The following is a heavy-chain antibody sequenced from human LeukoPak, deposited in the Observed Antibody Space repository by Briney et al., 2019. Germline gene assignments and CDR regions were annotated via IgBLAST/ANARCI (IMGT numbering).Heavy chain of an antibody. D-gene: IGHD3-10*01. CDR2: IWYDGSKT. V-gene: IGHV3-33*01. CDR1: GFTFSSHG. CDR3: ARGGRGGSGSYLSNYWYFDL. Sequence: GGSLRLSCAASGFTFSSHGMHWVRQAPGKGLDWVAVIWYDGSKTLYTDSVKGRFTISRDDSKNTLYLQMNSLRAEDTAVYYCARGGRGGSGSYLSNYWYFDLWGRGTLVTVSS. J-gene: IGHJ2*01.